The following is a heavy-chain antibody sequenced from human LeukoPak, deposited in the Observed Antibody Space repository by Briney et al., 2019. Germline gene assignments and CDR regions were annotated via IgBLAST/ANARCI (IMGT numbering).Heavy chain of an antibody. Sequence: SVKVSCKASGGTFSSYAISWVRQAPGQGLEWMGGIIPIFGTANYAQKFQGRVTTTADESTSTAYMELSSLRSEDTAVYYCARLEVITTEDAFDIWGQGTMVTVSS. CDR3: ARLEVITTEDAFDI. CDR1: GGTFSSYA. D-gene: IGHD3-22*01. J-gene: IGHJ3*02. V-gene: IGHV1-69*13. CDR2: IIPIFGTA.